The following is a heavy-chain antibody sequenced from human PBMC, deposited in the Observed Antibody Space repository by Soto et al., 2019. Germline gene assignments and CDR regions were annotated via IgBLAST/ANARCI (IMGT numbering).Heavy chain of an antibody. CDR3: AREGGITIFGVVFDY. CDR1: GGSFSGYY. D-gene: IGHD3-3*01. Sequence: SETLSLTCAVYGGSFSGYYWSWIRQPPGKGLEWIGEINHSGSTNYNPSLKSRVTISVDTSKNQFSLKLSSVTAADTAVYYCAREGGITIFGVVFDYWGQGTLVTVSS. J-gene: IGHJ4*02. V-gene: IGHV4-34*01. CDR2: INHSGST.